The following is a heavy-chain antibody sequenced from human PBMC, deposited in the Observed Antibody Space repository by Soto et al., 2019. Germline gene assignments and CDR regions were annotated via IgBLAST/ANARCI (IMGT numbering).Heavy chain of an antibody. Sequence: QVQLQESGPGLVKPSGTLSLTCAISGGSISSNNWWTWVRQSPGKGLEWIGEIHHSETTNYNPSLHRRVDRSVERSKNQYTLQLTSVNAADTAEYYCARTSYYDSNGYYNMDVWGQGTTVTVSS. V-gene: IGHV4-4*02. CDR1: GGSISSNNW. CDR2: IHHSETT. D-gene: IGHD3-22*01. J-gene: IGHJ6*02. CDR3: ARTSYYDSNGYYNMDV.